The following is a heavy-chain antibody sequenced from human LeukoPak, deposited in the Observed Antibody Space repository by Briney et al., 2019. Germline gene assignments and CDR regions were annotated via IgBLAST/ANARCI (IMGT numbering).Heavy chain of an antibody. CDR1: GYTFTNYD. D-gene: IGHD2-2*01. CDR3: ARPHCSSTDCHPPEWFDP. V-gene: IGHV1-8*01. J-gene: IGHJ5*02. Sequence: GASVRVSCKTSGYTFTNYDINWVRQATGQGLEWMGWMNPNSGNTGYAQKFQDRVTMTRNTSISTAYMELSSLRSEDTAVYYCARPHCSSTDCHPPEWFDPWGQGTLVTVSS. CDR2: MNPNSGNT.